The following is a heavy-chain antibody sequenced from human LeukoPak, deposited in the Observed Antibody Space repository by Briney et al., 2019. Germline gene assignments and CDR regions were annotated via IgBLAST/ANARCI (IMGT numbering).Heavy chain of an antibody. Sequence: PSETLSLTCTVSGGSISSYYWSWIRQPPGKGLEWIGYIYYSGSTNYNPSLKSRVTISVDTSKNQFSLKLSSVTAADTAVYYCARVGGGNYGYYYYYMDVWGKGTTVTVSS. CDR3: ARVGGGNYGYYYYYMDV. CDR2: IYYSGST. V-gene: IGHV4-59*12. D-gene: IGHD1-7*01. J-gene: IGHJ6*03. CDR1: GGSISSYY.